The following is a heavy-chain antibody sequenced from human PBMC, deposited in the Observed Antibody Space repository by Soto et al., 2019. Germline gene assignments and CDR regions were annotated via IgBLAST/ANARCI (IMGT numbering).Heavy chain of an antibody. J-gene: IGHJ4*02. D-gene: IGHD5-18*01. CDR1: DGSFSSNYW. CDR2: IYHSGST. V-gene: IGHV4-4*02. Sequence: QVLLQESGPGLVKPSGTLSLTCAVSDGSFSSNYWWTWVRQPPGKGLEWIGEIYHSGSTNYNTSLKSRVTISVDKSKSQFSLKLSSVTAADTAVYYCARTLLYSYGSPRGIDYWGQGTLVTVSS. CDR3: ARTLLYSYGSPRGIDY.